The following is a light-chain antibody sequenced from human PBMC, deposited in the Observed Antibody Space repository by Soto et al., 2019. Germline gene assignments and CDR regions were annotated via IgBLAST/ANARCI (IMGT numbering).Light chain of an antibody. Sequence: IQVTQSPSSLSASVGDRVTITCRASQGITSYVAWYQQKPGKAPKLLIYAASALQTGVSSRFSGSGDGTDVARTISNLQPEEFATYFCQQLYSYPLTGGGGTTVEF. V-gene: IGKV1-9*01. J-gene: IGKJ4*01. CDR2: AAS. CDR3: QQLYSYPLT. CDR1: QGITSY.